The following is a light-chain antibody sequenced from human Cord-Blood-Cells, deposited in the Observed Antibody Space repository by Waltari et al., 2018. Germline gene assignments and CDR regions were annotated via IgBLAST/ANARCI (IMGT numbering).Light chain of an antibody. CDR1: QSVSSSY. V-gene: IGKV3-20*01. CDR3: QQYGSSFT. J-gene: IGKJ3*01. CDR2: GAS. Sequence: EIVLTQSPGPLSFSPGESATPSCRASQSVSSSYLAWYQQKPGQAPRLLIYGASSRATGIPDRFSGSGSGTDFTLTISRLEPEDFAVYYCQQYGSSFTFGPGTKVDIK.